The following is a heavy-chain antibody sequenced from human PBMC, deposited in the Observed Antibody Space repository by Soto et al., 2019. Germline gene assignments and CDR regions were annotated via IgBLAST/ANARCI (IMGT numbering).Heavy chain of an antibody. Sequence: SETLSRTCSVSGGSISSGDDYWTWIREPPGKGLEWIGYISYSGSTFCSPSLKRRGTISVDRSRNQFSLKLSSVTAADTAVYYCARGQAAAPAMDVWGQGTTVTVSS. CDR1: GGSISSGDDY. CDR3: ARGQAAAPAMDV. CDR2: ISYSGST. J-gene: IGHJ6*02. D-gene: IGHD6-13*01. V-gene: IGHV4-30-4*01.